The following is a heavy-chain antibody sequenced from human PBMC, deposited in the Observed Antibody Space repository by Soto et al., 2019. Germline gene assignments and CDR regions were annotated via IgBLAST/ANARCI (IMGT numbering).Heavy chain of an antibody. CDR1: GFTFSSYG. V-gene: IGHV3-30*18. J-gene: IGHJ4*02. CDR3: AKEVVYSGYDLDY. Sequence: GGSLRLSCAASGFTFSSYGMHWVRQAPGKGLEWVAVISYDGSNKYYADSVKGRFTISRDNSKNTLYLQMNSLRAEDTAVYYCAKEVVYSGYDLDYWGQGTLVTVSS. D-gene: IGHD5-12*01. CDR2: ISYDGSNK.